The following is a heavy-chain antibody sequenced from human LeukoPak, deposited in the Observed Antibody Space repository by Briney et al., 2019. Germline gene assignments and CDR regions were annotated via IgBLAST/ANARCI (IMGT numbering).Heavy chain of an antibody. D-gene: IGHD2-21*02. CDR2: ISGSGGST. V-gene: IGHV3-23*01. Sequence: GGSLRLSCAASGFTFSSYAMNWVRQAPGKGLEWVSGISGSGGSTYYADSVKGRFTISRDKSKNMLYLQMNSLRAEDTAVYYCAKVSCGGDCYPEYYSDYWGQGTLVTVSS. J-gene: IGHJ4*02. CDR1: GFTFSSYA. CDR3: AKVSCGGDCYPEYYSDY.